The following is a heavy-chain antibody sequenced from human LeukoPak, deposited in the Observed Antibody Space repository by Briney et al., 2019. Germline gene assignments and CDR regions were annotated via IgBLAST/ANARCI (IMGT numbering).Heavy chain of an antibody. Sequence: ASVKVSCKASGYTFTSYDINWVRQATGQGLEWMGCMNPNSGNTGYAQKFQGRVTMTRNTSISTAYMELSSLRSEDTAVYYCARGRSIAAAGTISYWGQGTLVTVSS. CDR2: MNPNSGNT. J-gene: IGHJ4*02. CDR1: GYTFTSYD. CDR3: ARGRSIAAAGTISY. V-gene: IGHV1-8*01. D-gene: IGHD6-13*01.